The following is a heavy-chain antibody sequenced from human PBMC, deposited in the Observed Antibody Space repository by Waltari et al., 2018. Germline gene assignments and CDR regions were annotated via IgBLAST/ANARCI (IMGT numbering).Heavy chain of an antibody. D-gene: IGHD2-15*01. CDR1: YY. Sequence: YYWSWIRQHPGKGLEWIGYIYYSGSTYYNPSLKSRVTISVDTSKNQFSLKLSSVTAADTAVYYCARVLPRHDAFDIWGQGTMVTVSS. CDR2: IYYSGST. J-gene: IGHJ3*02. CDR3: ARVLPRHDAFDI. V-gene: IGHV4-31*02.